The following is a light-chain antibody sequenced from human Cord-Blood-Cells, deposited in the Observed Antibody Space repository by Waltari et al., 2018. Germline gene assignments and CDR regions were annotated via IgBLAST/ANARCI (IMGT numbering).Light chain of an antibody. CDR1: SSDVGGYNY. V-gene: IGLV2-14*01. CDR2: DVS. Sequence: QSALTQPASVSGSPGQSITISCTGTSSDVGGYNYVSWYQQHPGKAPKLMIYDVSKRASGVSNRFSGSKSGNTASLTISGLQAEDEADYYCSSYTSSSTNWVFGGGTKLTVL. CDR3: SSYTSSSTNWV. J-gene: IGLJ3*02.